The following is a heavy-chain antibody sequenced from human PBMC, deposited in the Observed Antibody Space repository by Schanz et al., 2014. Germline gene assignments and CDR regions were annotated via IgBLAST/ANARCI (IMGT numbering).Heavy chain of an antibody. D-gene: IGHD1-26*01. CDR1: GFTFSSYA. Sequence: EVQLVESGGGLVQPGGSLRLSCSASGFTFSSYAMHWVRQAPGKGLAWVSAISGSGGSTYYADSVKGRFTISRDNSNHTLYLQMNSLRADDTAVYYCAKELYSGSHYGWFDPWGQGTLVTVSS. CDR3: AKELYSGSHYGWFDP. V-gene: IGHV3-23*04. CDR2: ISGSGGST. J-gene: IGHJ5*02.